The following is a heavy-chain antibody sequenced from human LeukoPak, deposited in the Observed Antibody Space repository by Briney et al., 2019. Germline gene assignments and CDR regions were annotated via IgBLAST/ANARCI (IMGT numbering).Heavy chain of an antibody. V-gene: IGHV4-61*01. CDR1: GGSVSSGSHY. D-gene: IGHD3-10*01. Sequence: SETLSLTCTVSGGSVSSGSHYWSWIRQPPGKGLEWIGYIYYSGSTNYNPSLKSRVTISVDTSKNQFSLKLSSVTAADTAVYYCARERSGSGSYSSFDYWGQGTLVTVSS. CDR3: ARERSGSGSYSSFDY. J-gene: IGHJ4*02. CDR2: IYYSGST.